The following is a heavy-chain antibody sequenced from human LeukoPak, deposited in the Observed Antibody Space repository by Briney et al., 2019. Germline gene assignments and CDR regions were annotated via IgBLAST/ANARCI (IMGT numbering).Heavy chain of an antibody. CDR3: ARSTLRYCTSTGCYIGWFDP. CDR2: IYPGDSDT. V-gene: IGHV5-51*01. D-gene: IGHD2-2*02. J-gene: IGHJ5*02. Sequence: GESLKISGKGSGYSFTSYWIGWVRQMPGKGLEWTGIIYPGDSDTRYSPSFQGQVTISADKSINTAYLQWSSLKASDTAMYYCARSTLRYCTSTGCYIGWFDPWGQGTLVTVSS. CDR1: GYSFTSYW.